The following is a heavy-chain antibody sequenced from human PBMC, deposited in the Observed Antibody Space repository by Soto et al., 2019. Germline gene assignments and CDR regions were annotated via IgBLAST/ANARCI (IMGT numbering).Heavy chain of an antibody. J-gene: IGHJ4*02. CDR2: IYYSGST. CDR1: GGSVSSGSYY. Sequence: SETLSLTCTVSGGSVSSGSYYWSWIRQPPGKGLEWIGYIYYSGSTNYKPSLKSRVTISVDTSKNQFSLKLSSVTAADTAVYYCARFGARNIWNYFDYWGQRTLVTVSS. CDR3: ARFGARNIWNYFDY. D-gene: IGHD3-10*01. V-gene: IGHV4-61*01.